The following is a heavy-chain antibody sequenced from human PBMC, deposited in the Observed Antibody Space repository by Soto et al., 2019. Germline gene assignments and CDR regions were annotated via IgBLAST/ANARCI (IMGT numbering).Heavy chain of an antibody. CDR2: LHSGGDT. Sequence: EVQLVESGGGLVQPGGSLRLSCVASGIPVSSNYMTWVRQAPGKGLEWVSVLHSGGDTYYANSVKGRFTISRHDSTNTVFLQMNSVTAEDTAVYYCARDGPYYYAARMDVWGQGTTVTVSS. V-gene: IGHV3-53*04. J-gene: IGHJ6*02. D-gene: IGHD3-10*01. CDR3: ARDGPYYYAARMDV. CDR1: GIPVSSNY.